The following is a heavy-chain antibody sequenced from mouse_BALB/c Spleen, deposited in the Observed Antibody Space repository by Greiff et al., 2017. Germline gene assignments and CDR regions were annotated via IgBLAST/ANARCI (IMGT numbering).Heavy chain of an antibody. Sequence: VKLVESGPGLVAPSQSLSITCTVSGFSLTSYGVHWVRQPPGKGLEWLGVIWAGGSTNYNSALMSRLSISKDNSKSQVFLKMNSLQTDDTAMYYCARGGDYYGSSWYFDVWGAGTTVTVSS. D-gene: IGHD1-1*01. CDR3: ARGGDYYGSSWYFDV. CDR2: IWAGGST. V-gene: IGHV2-9*02. CDR1: GFSLTSYG. J-gene: IGHJ1*01.